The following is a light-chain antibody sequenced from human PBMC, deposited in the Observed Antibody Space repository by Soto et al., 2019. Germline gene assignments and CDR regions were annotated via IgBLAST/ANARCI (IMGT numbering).Light chain of an antibody. CDR3: QHYNSYSEA. V-gene: IGKV1-5*01. J-gene: IGKJ1*01. CDR2: DAS. Sequence: DSQMTQSPSSLSASVGDRVTITCRASQTISRYLNWYQQKPGKAPKLLIYDASSLESGVPSRFSGSGSGTEFTLTISSLQPDDFATYYCQHYNSYSEAFGQGTKVDIK. CDR1: QTISRY.